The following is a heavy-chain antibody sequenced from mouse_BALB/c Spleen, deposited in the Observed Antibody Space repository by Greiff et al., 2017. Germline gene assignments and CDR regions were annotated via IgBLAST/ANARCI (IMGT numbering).Heavy chain of an antibody. Sequence: DVKLQESGAELVKPGASVKLSCTASGFNIKDTYMHWVKQRPEQGLEWIGRIDPANGNTKYDPKFQGKATITADTSSNTAYLQLSSLTSEDTAVYYCARCYDGYSYYAMDYWGQGTSVTVSS. D-gene: IGHD2-3*01. V-gene: IGHV14-3*02. CDR2: IDPANGNT. J-gene: IGHJ4*01. CDR1: GFNIKDTY. CDR3: ARCYDGYSYYAMDY.